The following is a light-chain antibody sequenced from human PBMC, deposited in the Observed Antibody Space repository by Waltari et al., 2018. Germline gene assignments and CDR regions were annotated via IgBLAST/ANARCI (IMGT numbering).Light chain of an antibody. J-gene: IGKJ4*01. CDR2: GAS. CDR3: QQYDGIVLT. CDR1: QLVSTIS. Sequence: EIVLTQSPGTLSLSPGERATLSCRASQLVSTISLSWYQQKPGQAPRLLIFGASNRATGNPDRFSGSGSGTDFTLTISRPEPEDFAVYYCQQYDGIVLTFGGGTKVEI. V-gene: IGKV3-20*01.